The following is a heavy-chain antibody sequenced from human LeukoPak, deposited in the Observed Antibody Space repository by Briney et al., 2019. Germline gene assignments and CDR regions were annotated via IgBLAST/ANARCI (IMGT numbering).Heavy chain of an antibody. V-gene: IGHV4-34*01. CDR2: INHSGST. CDR3: ARAPILGYCSSTSCSPRRGYYYYGMDV. Sequence: PSETLSLTCAVYGGSFSGYYWSWIRQPPGKGLEWIGEINHSGSTNYNPSLKSRVTISVDTSKNQFSLKLSSVTAADTAVYYCARAPILGYCSSTSCSPRRGYYYYGMDVWGQGTTVTVSS. CDR1: GGSFSGYY. D-gene: IGHD2-2*01. J-gene: IGHJ6*02.